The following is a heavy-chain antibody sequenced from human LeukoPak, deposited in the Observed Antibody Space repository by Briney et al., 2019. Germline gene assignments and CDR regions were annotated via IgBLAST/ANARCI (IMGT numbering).Heavy chain of an antibody. Sequence: SETLSLTCTVSGSSISSYYWSWIRQPPGKGLEWIGYIYYSGSTNYNPSLKSRVTISVDTSKNQFSLKLSSVTAADTAVYYCARQRARAVAGEGFDYWGQGTLVTVSS. J-gene: IGHJ4*02. D-gene: IGHD6-19*01. CDR3: ARQRARAVAGEGFDY. V-gene: IGHV4-59*08. CDR1: GSSISSYY. CDR2: IYYSGST.